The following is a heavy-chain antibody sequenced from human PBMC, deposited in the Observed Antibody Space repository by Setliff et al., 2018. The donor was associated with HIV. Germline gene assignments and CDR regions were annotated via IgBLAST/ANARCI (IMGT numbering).Heavy chain of an antibody. CDR2: INHSGKT. V-gene: IGHV4-34*01. Sequence: PSETLSLTCAVSGYSISSGFYWSWIRQAPGKGLEWIGEINHSGKTNYNPSLKSRITLSVDTSENQFALKLASVTAADTAVYYCARGFTIFGVGFSADPTGNWFDPWGQGTLVTVSS. CDR1: GYSISSGFY. D-gene: IGHD3-3*01. CDR3: ARGFTIFGVGFSADPTGNWFDP. J-gene: IGHJ5*02.